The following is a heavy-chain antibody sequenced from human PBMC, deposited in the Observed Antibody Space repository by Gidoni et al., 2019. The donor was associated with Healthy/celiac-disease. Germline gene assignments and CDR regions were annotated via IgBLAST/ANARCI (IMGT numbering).Heavy chain of an antibody. CDR1: GFTFSSYE. Sequence: HPGGSLRLSCAASGFTFSSYEMNWVCQAPGKGLEWVSYISSSGSTIYYADSVKGRFTISRDNAKNSLYLQMNSRRAEDTAVYYCAREREMGDFDYWGQGTLVTVSS. D-gene: IGHD3-16*01. V-gene: IGHV3-48*03. CDR2: ISSSGSTI. J-gene: IGHJ4*02. CDR3: AREREMGDFDY.